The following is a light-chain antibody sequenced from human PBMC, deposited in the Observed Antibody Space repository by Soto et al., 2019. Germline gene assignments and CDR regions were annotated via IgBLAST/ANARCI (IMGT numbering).Light chain of an antibody. J-gene: IGKJ4*01. CDR3: QKYNSAPLT. CDR2: GAT. V-gene: IGKV1-39*01. CDR1: QPISNY. Sequence: DVQLTQSPSSLSASVGDRVTITCRASQPISNYLNWYQQKAGEAPKALIFGATSLQSGVPSKFSGSGYGTDFTLTISRLQPEDVATYYCQKYNSAPLTFGGGTKVDIK.